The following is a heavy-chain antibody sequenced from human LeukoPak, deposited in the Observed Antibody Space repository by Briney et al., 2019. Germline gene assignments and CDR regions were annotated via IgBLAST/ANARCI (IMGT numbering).Heavy chain of an antibody. V-gene: IGHV3-21*01. D-gene: IGHD6-13*01. CDR2: ISSSSSYI. CDR3: ARDGKAAAGMVSEPGWFDP. J-gene: IGHJ5*02. CDR1: GFTFSSYS. Sequence: GGALRLSCAASGFTFSSYSMNWDRQAPGKGLEWVSTISSSSSYIYFADSVKGRFTISRDNARNSLYLQMNSLRAEDTAVYYCARDGKAAAGMVSEPGWFDPWGQGTLVTVSS.